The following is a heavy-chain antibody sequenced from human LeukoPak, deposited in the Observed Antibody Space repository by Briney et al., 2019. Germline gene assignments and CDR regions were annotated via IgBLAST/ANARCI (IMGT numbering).Heavy chain of an antibody. D-gene: IGHD5-18*01. V-gene: IGHV4-4*07. J-gene: IGHJ4*02. CDR2: IYTSGST. CDR3: AREAGGSYGYSWYFDY. CDR1: GDSIGSYY. Sequence: SETLSLTCTVSGDSIGSYYWGWIRQPAGKGLEWIGRIYTSGSTNYNPSLKSRVTMSVDTSKNQFSLKLSSVTAADTAVYYCAREAGGSYGYSWYFDYWGQGTLVTVSS.